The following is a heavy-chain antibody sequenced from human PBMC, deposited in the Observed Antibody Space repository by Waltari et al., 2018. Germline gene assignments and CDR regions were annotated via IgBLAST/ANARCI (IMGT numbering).Heavy chain of an antibody. J-gene: IGHJ5*02. CDR3: ARVVGGGYNWFDP. D-gene: IGHD2-15*01. CDR2: IYYSGST. Sequence: QLQLQESGPGLVKPSETLSLTCTVSGGSISSSSYYWGWIRQPPGKGLEWIGSIYYSGSTYYNPSLKSRVTISVDTSKNQFSLKLSSVTAADTAVYYCARVVGGGYNWFDPWGQGTLVTVSS. CDR1: GGSISSSSYY. V-gene: IGHV4-39*07.